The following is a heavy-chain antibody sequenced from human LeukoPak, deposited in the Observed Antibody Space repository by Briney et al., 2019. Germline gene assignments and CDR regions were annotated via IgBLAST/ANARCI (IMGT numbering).Heavy chain of an antibody. J-gene: IGHJ5*02. V-gene: IGHV4-34*01. Sequence: SETLSLTCAVYGGSFSGYYWSWIRQPPGKGLEWIGEINHSGSINYNPSLKSRVTISVDTSKNQFSLKLNSVTAAATAVYYCARGGYYGSGNDFRFDPWGQGTLVTVSS. CDR2: INHSGSI. CDR1: GGSFSGYY. CDR3: ARGGYYGSGNDFRFDP. D-gene: IGHD3-10*01.